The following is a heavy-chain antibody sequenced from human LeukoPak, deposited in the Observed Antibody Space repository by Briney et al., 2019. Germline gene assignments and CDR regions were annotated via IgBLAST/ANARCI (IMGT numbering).Heavy chain of an antibody. J-gene: IGHJ4*02. V-gene: IGHV3-64*01. Sequence: PGGSLRLSCAASGFTFSSYAMHWVRQAPGKGLEYVSAISSNGGSTYYANSVKGRFTISRDNSKNTLYLQMGSLRAEDMAVYCCARDRGGRGYCSSTSCYGFDYWGQGTLVTVSS. CDR1: GFTFSSYA. D-gene: IGHD2-2*01. CDR2: ISSNGGST. CDR3: ARDRGGRGYCSSTSCYGFDY.